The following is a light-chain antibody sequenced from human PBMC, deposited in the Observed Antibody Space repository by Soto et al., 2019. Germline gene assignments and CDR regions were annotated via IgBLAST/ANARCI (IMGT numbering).Light chain of an antibody. Sequence: EIVLTQPPATLSLSPGERATLPCRASQSVSSYLAWYQQKPGQAPRLLIYDASNRATGIPARFSGSGSGTDFTLTISSLEPEDFAVYYCQQRSNWPPWTFGQGTKVDIK. J-gene: IGKJ1*01. CDR3: QQRSNWPPWT. CDR2: DAS. V-gene: IGKV3-11*01. CDR1: QSVSSY.